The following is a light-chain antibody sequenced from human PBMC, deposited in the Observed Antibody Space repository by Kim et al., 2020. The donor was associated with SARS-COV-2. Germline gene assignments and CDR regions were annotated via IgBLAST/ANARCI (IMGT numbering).Light chain of an antibody. CDR1: LNIDDW. CDR3: QQYRSYPWT. V-gene: IGKV1-5*03. CDR2: KAS. J-gene: IGKJ1*01. Sequence: ASVGDKITITCRASLNIDDWVAWYQQKPGRAPKLLIYKASTLKSGVPSTFSGSGSGTEFTLTTSSLQPDDFATYYCQQYRSYPWTFGQGTKVDIK.